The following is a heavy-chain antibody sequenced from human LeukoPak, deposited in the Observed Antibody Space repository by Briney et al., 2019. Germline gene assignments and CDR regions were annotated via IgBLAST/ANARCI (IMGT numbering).Heavy chain of an antibody. V-gene: IGHV3-7*01. CDR3: ARVYYGSGSYYPIHFDY. D-gene: IGHD3-10*01. J-gene: IGHJ4*02. CDR2: IKQDGSER. Sequence: GGSLRLSCAASGFTFSNYWASWVRQAPGKGLEWVANIKQDGSERYYVDSVKGRFTISRDNAKNSLYLQMNSLRAEDTAVYYCARVYYGSGSYYPIHFDYWGQGTLVTVSS. CDR1: GFTFSNYW.